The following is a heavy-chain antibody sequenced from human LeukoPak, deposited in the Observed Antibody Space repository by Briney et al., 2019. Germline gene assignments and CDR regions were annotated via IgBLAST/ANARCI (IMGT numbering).Heavy chain of an antibody. J-gene: IGHJ4*02. CDR1: GFTLSSYS. Sequence: QSGVSLRLSCAASGFTLSSYSMNWVRQAPGKGLEWVSYISGGSSTIYYADSVKGRFTVSRDNAKNSLYLLMDTLRAEDTAVYYCARVGSNQWLDYWGQGTLVTVSS. CDR3: ARVGSNQWLDY. CDR2: ISGGSSTI. D-gene: IGHD6-19*01. V-gene: IGHV3-48*01.